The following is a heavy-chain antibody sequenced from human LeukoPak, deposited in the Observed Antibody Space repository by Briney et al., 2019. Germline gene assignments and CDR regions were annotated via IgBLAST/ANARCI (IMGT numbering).Heavy chain of an antibody. CDR1: GHALIDLA. CDR2: FDPEDGDT. CDR3: ASPTSGLSFDH. J-gene: IGHJ4*02. Sequence: ASVRISCKISGHALIDLAMHWVRQAPGKGLEWMGGFDPEDGDTLYAHKFQGRVTMTEDTSTDTAYMELTSLTSDDTAVYYCASPTSGLSFDHWGQGTLVTVSS. D-gene: IGHD3-16*01. V-gene: IGHV1-24*01.